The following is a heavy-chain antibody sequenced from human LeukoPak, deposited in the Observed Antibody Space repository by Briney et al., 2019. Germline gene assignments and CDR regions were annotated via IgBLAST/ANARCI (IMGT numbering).Heavy chain of an antibody. CDR2: INHSGST. Sequence: SETPSLTCAVYGGSFSGYYWSWIRQPPGKGLEWIGEINHSGSTNYNPSLKSRVTISVDTSKNQFSLKLSSVTAADTAVYYCARRDYYGSGSYSSFDYWGQGTLVTVSS. J-gene: IGHJ4*02. CDR1: GGSFSGYY. CDR3: ARRDYYGSGSYSSFDY. D-gene: IGHD3-10*01. V-gene: IGHV4-34*01.